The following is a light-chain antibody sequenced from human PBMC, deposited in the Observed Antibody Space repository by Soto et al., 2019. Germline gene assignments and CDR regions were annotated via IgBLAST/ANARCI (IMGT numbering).Light chain of an antibody. CDR2: AAS. CDR3: QQAHSFPIT. V-gene: IGKV1-12*01. Sequence: DIQMTQSPSTVSASVGDRVPITCRASQGMSSWLAWYQQKPGQAPKLLIYAASSLQSGVPSRFSGSGSGTDITLTISSLQPEDFATYYCQQAHSFPITFGQGTRLEIK. J-gene: IGKJ5*01. CDR1: QGMSSW.